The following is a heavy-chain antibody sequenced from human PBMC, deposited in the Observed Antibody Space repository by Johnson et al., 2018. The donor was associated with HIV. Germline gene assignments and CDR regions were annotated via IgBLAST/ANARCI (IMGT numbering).Heavy chain of an antibody. J-gene: IGHJ3*02. CDR1: GFTVSSNY. CDR3: ARDMVQLELLGAFDI. D-gene: IGHD1-7*01. Sequence: VQLVESGGGVVQPGGSLRLSCAASGFTVSSNYMSWVRQAPGKGLEWVSVIYSGGTTFYADSVKGRFTISRDNSKNTLYLQMNTLRAEDTAVYYCARDMVQLELLGAFDIWGQGTMVTVSS. CDR2: IYSGGTT. V-gene: IGHV3-66*01.